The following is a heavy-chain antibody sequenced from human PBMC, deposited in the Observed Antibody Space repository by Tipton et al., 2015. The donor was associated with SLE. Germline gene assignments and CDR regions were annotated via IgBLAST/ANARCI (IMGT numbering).Heavy chain of an antibody. CDR2: IYYSGNT. CDR3: ARFDYSNWDDY. D-gene: IGHD4-11*01. CDR1: GVSIRSYY. J-gene: IGHJ4*02. V-gene: IGHV4-59*08. Sequence: GLVKPSETLSLTCTVSGVSIRSYYWSWIRQPPGKGLEWIGYIYYSGNTNYNPSLKSRVTMSVDTSKNQFSLKLSSVTAADTAVYYCARFDYSNWDDYWGQGTLVTVSS.